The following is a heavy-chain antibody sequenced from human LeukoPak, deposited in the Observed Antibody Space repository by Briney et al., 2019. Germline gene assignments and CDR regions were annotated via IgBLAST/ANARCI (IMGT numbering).Heavy chain of an antibody. CDR1: GYSISSGYY. Sequence: PSETLSLTCTVSGYSISSGYYWGWIRQPPGKGLEWIGSIYHSGSTYYNPSLKSRVTISVDTSKNQFSLKLSSVTAADTAVYYCATISAPAKQYYYYYMDVWGKGPRSPSP. CDR3: ATISAPAKQYYYYYMDV. CDR2: IYHSGST. D-gene: IGHD1/OR15-1a*01. V-gene: IGHV4-38-2*02. J-gene: IGHJ6*03.